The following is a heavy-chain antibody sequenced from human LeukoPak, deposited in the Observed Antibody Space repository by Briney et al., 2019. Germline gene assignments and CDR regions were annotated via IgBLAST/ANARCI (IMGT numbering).Heavy chain of an antibody. V-gene: IGHV3-15*01. Sequence: KAGGSLRLSCAASGFTFSNAWMSWVRQAPGKGLEWVGRIKSKTDGGTTDYAAPVKGRFTISRDDSKNTPYLQTNSLKPQDTGVYYCTPTWGGGQGTLVTVSS. CDR3: TPTWG. CDR2: IKSKTDGGTT. D-gene: IGHD3-16*01. J-gene: IGHJ4*02. CDR1: GFTFSNAW.